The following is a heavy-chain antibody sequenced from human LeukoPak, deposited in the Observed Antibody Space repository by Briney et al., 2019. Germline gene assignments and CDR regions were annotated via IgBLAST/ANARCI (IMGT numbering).Heavy chain of an antibody. CDR3: ARTLYYYDSSGYRHYYGMDV. Sequence: PSETLSLTCAVYGGSFSGYYWSWIRQPPGKGLEWIGEINHSGSTNYNPSLKSRVTISVDTSKNQFSLKLSSVTAADTAVYYCARTLYYYDSSGYRHYYGMDVWGQGTTVTVSS. CDR2: INHSGST. CDR1: GGSFSGYY. J-gene: IGHJ6*02. D-gene: IGHD3-22*01. V-gene: IGHV4-34*01.